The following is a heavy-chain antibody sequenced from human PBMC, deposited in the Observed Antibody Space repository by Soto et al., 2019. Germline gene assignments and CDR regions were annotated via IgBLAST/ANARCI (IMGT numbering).Heavy chain of an antibody. D-gene: IGHD3-10*01. J-gene: IGHJ4*02. V-gene: IGHV3-33*01. Sequence: QVQLVESGGGVVQPGRSLRLSCAASGFTFSNYGMHWVRQAPGKGLEWVAVIWYDGSSKYYADSVKGRFTISRDSSKNXRYVQMNSRRADDRAVYYCARDGYYYGSGTAGPWYWGQGALVTVSS. CDR1: GFTFSNYG. CDR3: ARDGYYYGSGTAGPWY. CDR2: IWYDGSSK.